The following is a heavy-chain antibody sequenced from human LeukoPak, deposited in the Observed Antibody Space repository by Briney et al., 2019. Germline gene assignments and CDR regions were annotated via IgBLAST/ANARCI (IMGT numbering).Heavy chain of an antibody. CDR3: ARLSRIVVVPAAMRSVDYYYMDV. Sequence: SETLSLTCAVYGGSFRGYYWSWIRQPPGKGLEWIGEINHSGSTNYNPSLKSRVTISVDTSKNQFSLKLSSVTAADTAVYYCARLSRIVVVPAAMRSVDYYYMDVWGKGTTVTVSS. J-gene: IGHJ6*03. D-gene: IGHD2-2*01. V-gene: IGHV4-34*01. CDR2: INHSGST. CDR1: GGSFRGYY.